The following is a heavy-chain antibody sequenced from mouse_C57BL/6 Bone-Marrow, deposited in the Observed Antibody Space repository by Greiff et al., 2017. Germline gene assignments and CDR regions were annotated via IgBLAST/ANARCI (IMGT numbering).Heavy chain of an antibody. J-gene: IGHJ1*03. CDR3: ARHRLVTTSYWYFDV. CDR1: GFTFSDYY. CDR2: ISNGGGST. Sequence: DVKLVESGGGLVQPGGSLKLSCAASGFTFSDYYMYWVRQTPEKRLEWVAYISNGGGSTYYPDTVKGRFTISRDNAKNTLYLQMSRLKSEDTAMYYCARHRLVTTSYWYFDVWGTGTTVTVSS. D-gene: IGHD2-5*01. V-gene: IGHV5-12*01.